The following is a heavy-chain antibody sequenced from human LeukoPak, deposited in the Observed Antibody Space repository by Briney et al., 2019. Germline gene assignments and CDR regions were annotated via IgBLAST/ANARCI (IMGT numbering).Heavy chain of an antibody. J-gene: IGHJ2*01. CDR3: AKAHRWGAGHTNPPDWYFDL. V-gene: IGHV3-48*03. D-gene: IGHD6-19*01. CDR2: ISSSGSTI. CDR1: GFTFSSYE. Sequence: GGSLRLSCAASGFTFSSYEMNWVRQAPGKGLEWVSYISSSGSTIYYADSVKGRFTISRDNAKNSLYLQMNSLRAEDTALYYCAKAHRWGAGHTNPPDWYFDLWGRGTLVTVSS.